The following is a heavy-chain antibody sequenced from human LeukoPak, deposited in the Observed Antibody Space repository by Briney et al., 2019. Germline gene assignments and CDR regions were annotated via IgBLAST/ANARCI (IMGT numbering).Heavy chain of an antibody. V-gene: IGHV3-30*02. J-gene: IGHJ4*02. CDR1: GFTFSTYG. CDR2: IRYDGNNK. Sequence: GGSLRLSCAASGFTFSTYGMHWVRQAPGKGLEWVAFIRYDGNNKYYADSVKGRFTISRDNSKNTLYLQVNSLRAEDTAVYYCARTGLTYLTTVTTWFAYWGQGTLVTVSS. CDR3: ARTGLTYLTTVTTWFAY. D-gene: IGHD4-17*01.